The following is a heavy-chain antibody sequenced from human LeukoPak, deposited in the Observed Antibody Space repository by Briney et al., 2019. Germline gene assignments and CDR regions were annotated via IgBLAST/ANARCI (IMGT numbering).Heavy chain of an antibody. CDR2: FDPEDGET. J-gene: IGHJ3*02. Sequence: ASVKVSGKVSGYTLTELSMHWVRQAPGKGLEWMGGFDPEDGETIYAQKFQGRVTMTEDTSTNAAYMELSSLRSEDTAVYYCATDLYSSGYDAFDIWGQGTMVTVSS. D-gene: IGHD6-19*01. V-gene: IGHV1-24*01. CDR1: GYTLTELS. CDR3: ATDLYSSGYDAFDI.